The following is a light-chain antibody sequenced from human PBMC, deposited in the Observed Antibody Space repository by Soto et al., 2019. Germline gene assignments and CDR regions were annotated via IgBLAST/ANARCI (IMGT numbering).Light chain of an antibody. CDR3: QQYNYWLWT. V-gene: IGKV3-15*01. CDR2: GAS. Sequence: ETMLTQSPATLSASPGERVTLSCRATQSVTYNLAWYQQKPGQAPRLLIYGASTRATGIPARFSGRGSGTEFTLTVTSLQSEDFAVYYCQQYNYWLWTFGQGTKVEIK. J-gene: IGKJ1*01. CDR1: QSVTYN.